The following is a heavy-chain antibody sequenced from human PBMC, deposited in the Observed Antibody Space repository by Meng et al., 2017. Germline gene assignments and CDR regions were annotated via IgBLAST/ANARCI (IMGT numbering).Heavy chain of an antibody. Sequence: GSLRLSCAVSGYSISSGYYWGWIRQPPGKGLEWIGSIYHSGSTYYNPSLKSRVTISVDTSKNQFSLKPSSVTAADTAVCYCARAGDGDYGVYYYYYGMDVWGQGTTVTVSS. CDR2: IYHSGST. CDR3: ARAGDGDYGVYYYYYGMDV. CDR1: GYSISSGYY. V-gene: IGHV4-38-2*01. J-gene: IGHJ6*02. D-gene: IGHD4-17*01.